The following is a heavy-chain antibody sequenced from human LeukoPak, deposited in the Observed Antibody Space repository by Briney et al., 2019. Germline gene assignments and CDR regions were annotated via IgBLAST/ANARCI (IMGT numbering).Heavy chain of an antibody. D-gene: IGHD2-21*01. CDR3: ARDRIVVDY. Sequence: PGGSLRLSCAASGFTFSSYEMNWVRQAPGKGLEWVSYISSSGSTIYHADSVKGRFTISRDNAENSLYLQMHSLRAEDTAVYYCARDRIVVDYWGQGTLVTVSS. CDR2: ISSSGSTI. J-gene: IGHJ4*02. V-gene: IGHV3-48*03. CDR1: GFTFSSYE.